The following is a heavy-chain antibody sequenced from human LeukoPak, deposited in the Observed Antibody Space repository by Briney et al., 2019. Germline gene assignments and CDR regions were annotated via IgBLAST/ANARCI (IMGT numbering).Heavy chain of an antibody. Sequence: GSLRLSCAASGFTFSSYAMNWVRQAPGKGPEWVSAITGSGAGTYYADSVKGRFTISRDNSRNTLYLQMNSLRAEDTAVYFCAKLDCSGGSCHNLNFWGQETLVTVSS. CDR1: GFTFSSYA. V-gene: IGHV3-23*01. J-gene: IGHJ4*02. CDR3: AKLDCSGGSCHNLNF. CDR2: ITGSGAGT. D-gene: IGHD2-15*01.